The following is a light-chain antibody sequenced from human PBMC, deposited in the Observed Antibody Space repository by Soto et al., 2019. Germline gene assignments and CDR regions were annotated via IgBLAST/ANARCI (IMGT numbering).Light chain of an antibody. CDR3: SSYTSSSLVV. CDR1: SSDVGGYNY. CDR2: DVS. J-gene: IGLJ2*01. V-gene: IGLV2-14*01. Sequence: QSALTQPASVSGSPGQSITISCTGTSSDVGGYNYVSWYQQHPGKDPKLMIYDVSNRPSGVSNRFSGSKSGNTASLTISGLQAEDEADYYCSSYTSSSLVVFGGGTKVIVL.